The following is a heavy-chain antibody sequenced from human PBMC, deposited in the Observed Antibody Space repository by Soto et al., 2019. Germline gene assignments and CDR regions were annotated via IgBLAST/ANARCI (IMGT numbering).Heavy chain of an antibody. D-gene: IGHD6-13*01. CDR2: IIPIFGTA. V-gene: IGHV1-69*01. Sequence: QVQLVQSGAEVKKPGSSVKVSCKASGGTFSSYAISWVRQAPGQGLEWMGGIIPIFGTANYAQKFQGRVTSTAAESTSTGYMELSSLRSEDTAVYYCARECSLYYYGGMDVWGQGTTVTVSS. CDR3: ARECSLYYYGGMDV. J-gene: IGHJ6*02. CDR1: GGTFSSYA.